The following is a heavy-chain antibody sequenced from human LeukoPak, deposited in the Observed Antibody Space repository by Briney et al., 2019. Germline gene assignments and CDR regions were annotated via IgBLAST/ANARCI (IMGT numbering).Heavy chain of an antibody. J-gene: IGHJ4*02. Sequence: ASVKVSCKVSGYTLTELSMHWGRQAPGKGLEWMGGFDPEDGETIYAQKFQGRVTMTEDTSTDAAYMELSSPRSEDTAVYYWATDTGTLSRTDAFDIWGQGTLVTVSS. CDR2: FDPEDGET. D-gene: IGHD3-16*01. CDR1: GYTLTELS. CDR3: ATDTGTLSRTDAFDI. V-gene: IGHV1-24*01.